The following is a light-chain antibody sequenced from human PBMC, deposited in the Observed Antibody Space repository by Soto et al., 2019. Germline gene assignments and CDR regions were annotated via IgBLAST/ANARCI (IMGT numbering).Light chain of an antibody. CDR1: SSDVGGYKF. CDR3: SSYTTSSTLEV. CDR2: EVS. V-gene: IGLV2-14*01. J-gene: IGLJ1*01. Sequence: QSALTQPASVSGSPGQSITISCTGTSSDVGGYKFVSWYQQHPGRAPKLMIYEVSNRPSGISNRFSGSKSGNTASLTISGRQAEDEADCYCSSYTTSSTLEVFGTGTKLTVL.